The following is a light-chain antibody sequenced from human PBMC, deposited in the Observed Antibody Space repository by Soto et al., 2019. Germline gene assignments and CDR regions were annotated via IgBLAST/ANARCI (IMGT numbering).Light chain of an antibody. CDR2: SNN. CDR3: AAWDDSLNGPV. V-gene: IGLV1-44*01. Sequence: QSVLTQPPSASGTPGQTVTISCSGSSSNVGSHTVNWYQQLPGTAPKLLIYSNNQRPSGVPGRFSGYKSGTSTSQAISGLQSEDEADYYCAAWDDSLNGPVFGGGTKVTVL. J-gene: IGLJ2*01. CDR1: SSNVGSHT.